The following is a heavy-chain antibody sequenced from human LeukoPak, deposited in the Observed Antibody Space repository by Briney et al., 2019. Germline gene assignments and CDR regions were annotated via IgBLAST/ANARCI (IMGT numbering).Heavy chain of an antibody. CDR1: GFTFSSYA. J-gene: IGHJ4*02. CDR3: AKDISSGYYFDDY. D-gene: IGHD3-22*01. CDR2: ISGSGGST. V-gene: IGHV3-23*01. Sequence: GRSLRLSCAASGFTFSSYAMHWVRQAPGKGLEWVSAISGSGGSTYYADSVKGRFTISRDNSKNTLYLQMNSLRAEDTAVYYCAKDISSGYYFDDYWGQGTLVTVSS.